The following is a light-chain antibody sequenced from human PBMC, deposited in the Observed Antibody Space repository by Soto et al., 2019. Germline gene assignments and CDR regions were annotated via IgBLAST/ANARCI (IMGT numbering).Light chain of an antibody. V-gene: IGKV3D-15*02. Sequence: EIVMTPSPATLSVSPVESATLSCRASQSVSSNLAWHQQKPGQAPRLLIYGASTRATGIPDRFSGSGSGTDFTLTIRRLEPEDFAVYFCQQYDTSPWTFGQGTKVDIK. CDR3: QQYDTSPWT. CDR1: QSVSSN. CDR2: GAS. J-gene: IGKJ1*01.